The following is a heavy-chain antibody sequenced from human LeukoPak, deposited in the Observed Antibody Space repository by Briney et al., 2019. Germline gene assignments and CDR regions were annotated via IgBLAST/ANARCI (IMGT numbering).Heavy chain of an antibody. CDR1: GGSLSGFY. Sequence: SESLSLTCVVDGGSLSGFYWSWVRQLPGKVLEWDGEFNHSGSTNYNPSLKSRVTISVDTSKNQFSLKLSSVTAADTAVYYCARGRPYYDFWSGYYGFDYWGQGTLVTVSS. J-gene: IGHJ4*02. CDR2: FNHSGST. D-gene: IGHD3-3*01. CDR3: ARGRPYYDFWSGYYGFDY. V-gene: IGHV4-34*01.